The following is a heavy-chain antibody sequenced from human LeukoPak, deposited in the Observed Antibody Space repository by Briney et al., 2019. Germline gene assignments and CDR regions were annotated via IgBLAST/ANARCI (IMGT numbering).Heavy chain of an antibody. J-gene: IGHJ4*02. CDR3: AREDIRLDYFDY. V-gene: IGHV3-48*03. D-gene: IGHD6-19*01. CDR2: ISGSGVTM. CDR1: GFTFSSYE. Sequence: QPGGSLRLSCAASGFTFSSYEMNWVRQAPGRGLEWVSYISGSGVTMYYADSVKGRFTISRDDAKNSLYLQMNSLRAEDTAVYYCAREDIRLDYFDYWGQGTLVTASS.